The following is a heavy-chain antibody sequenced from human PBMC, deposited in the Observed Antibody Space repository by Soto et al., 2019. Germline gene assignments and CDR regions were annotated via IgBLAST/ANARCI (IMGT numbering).Heavy chain of an antibody. CDR1: GGSISSGGYS. CDR2: IYHSGST. Sequence: SETLSLTCAVSGGSISSGGYSWSWIRQPPGKGLEWIGYIYHSGSTYYNPSLKSRVTISVDRSKNQFSLKLSSVTAADTAVYYCAGFSGSYYSDWFDPWGQGTLVTVSS. CDR3: AGFSGSYYSDWFDP. D-gene: IGHD1-26*01. J-gene: IGHJ5*02. V-gene: IGHV4-30-2*01.